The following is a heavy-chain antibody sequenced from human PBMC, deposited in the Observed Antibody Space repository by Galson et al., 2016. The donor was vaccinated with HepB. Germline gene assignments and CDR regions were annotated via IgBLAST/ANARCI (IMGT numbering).Heavy chain of an antibody. CDR1: GFSFSDYW. D-gene: IGHD5-18*01. CDR2: INQDGSEK. V-gene: IGHV3-7*03. CDR3: ARDGGAGIQVWLAFYDY. J-gene: IGHJ4*02. Sequence: SLRLSCAASGFSFSDYWMSWVRQAPGKGLEWVANINQDGSEKHYVDSVKGRFTISRDNVKNSLILQMNSLRAEDTAVYYCARDGGAGIQVWLAFYDYWGQGTLVTVSS.